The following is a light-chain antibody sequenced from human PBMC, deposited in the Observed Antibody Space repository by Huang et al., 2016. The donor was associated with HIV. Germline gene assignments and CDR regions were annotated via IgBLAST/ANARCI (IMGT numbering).Light chain of an antibody. J-gene: IGKJ1*01. CDR3: MQGLQSWT. CDR1: QSLLHSNGHNY. Sequence: DIVMAQSPVSLSVTPGEAASITCRSSQSLLHSNGHNYLDCYRQKPGQSPQLLIYLGSTRASGVPDRFSGSGSGTDFTLKINRVEAEDVGVYYCMQGLQSWTFGQGTKVEI. CDR2: LGS. V-gene: IGKV2-28*01.